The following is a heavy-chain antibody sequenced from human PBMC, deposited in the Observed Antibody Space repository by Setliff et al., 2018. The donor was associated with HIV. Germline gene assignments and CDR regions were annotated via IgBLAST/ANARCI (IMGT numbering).Heavy chain of an antibody. CDR3: VKGDCTSSSCELES. CDR2: INWNSGSI. J-gene: IGHJ4*02. V-gene: IGHV3-9*01. CDR1: GFTFDDYA. D-gene: IGHD2-2*01. Sequence: RLSCVGSGFTFDDYAMHWVRQAPGKDLEWVSAINWNSGSIGYAVSVMGRFTVSRDNAKNSLYLQMNSLRTEDTALYYCVKGDCTSSSCELESWGQGTLVTVS.